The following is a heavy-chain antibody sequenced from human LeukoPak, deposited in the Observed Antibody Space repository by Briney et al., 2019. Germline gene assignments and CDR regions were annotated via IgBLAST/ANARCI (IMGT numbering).Heavy chain of an antibody. J-gene: IGHJ5*02. CDR1: GFTFSDYN. V-gene: IGHV3-11*04. Sequence: GGSLRLSCAASGFTFSDYNMRWIRQAPGKGLEWVSSISRSGSTKYYADSVEGRFTISRDNAKNSLYLQLNSLRAEDTAVYYCARSLVVGATYPYHWGQGTLVTVSS. CDR3: ARSLVVGATYPYH. D-gene: IGHD1-26*01. CDR2: ISRSGSTK.